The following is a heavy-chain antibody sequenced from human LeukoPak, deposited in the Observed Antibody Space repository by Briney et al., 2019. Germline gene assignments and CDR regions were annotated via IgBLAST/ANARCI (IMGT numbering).Heavy chain of an antibody. CDR2: ISGSGGST. D-gene: IGHD3-9*01. CDR3: AKNDDILTGYYLEYFDY. CDR1: GFTFSSYA. J-gene: IGHJ4*02. V-gene: IGHV3-23*01. Sequence: PGGSLRLSCAASGFTFSSYAMSWVRQAPGKGLEWVSAISGSGGSTYYADSVKGRFTISRDNSKNTLYLQMNSLRAEDTAVYYCAKNDDILTGYYLEYFDYWGQGTLVTVSS.